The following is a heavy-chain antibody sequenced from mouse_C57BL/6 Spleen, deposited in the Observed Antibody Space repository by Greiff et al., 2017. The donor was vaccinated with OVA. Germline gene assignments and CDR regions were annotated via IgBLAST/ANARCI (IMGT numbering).Heavy chain of an antibody. V-gene: IGHV5-12*01. J-gene: IGHJ4*01. CDR3: ARQLYDYSGYYAMDY. CDR2: ISNGGGST. CDR1: GFTFSDYY. Sequence: VQLKESGGGLVQPGGSLKLSCAASGFTFSDYYMYWVRQTPEKRLEWVAYISNGGGSTYYPDTVKGRFTISRDNAKNTLYLQMSRLKSEDTAMYYCARQLYDYSGYYAMDYWGQGTSVTVSS. D-gene: IGHD2-4*01.